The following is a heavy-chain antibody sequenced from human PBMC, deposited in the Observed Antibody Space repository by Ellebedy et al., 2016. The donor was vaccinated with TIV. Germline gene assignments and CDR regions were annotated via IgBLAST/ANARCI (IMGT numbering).Heavy chain of an antibody. CDR3: ARDSGFGVDTPY. V-gene: IGHV3-53*01. J-gene: IGHJ4*02. CDR1: GFIVSATY. CDR2: IYPDDRT. Sequence: GGSLRLSXAASGFIVSATYMSWVRQAPGKGLEWVSIIYPDDRTFYAGFARGRFSISRDKSKNTLYLQMNSLRADDTAVYYCARDSGFGVDTPYWGQGTPVTASS. D-gene: IGHD3-3*01.